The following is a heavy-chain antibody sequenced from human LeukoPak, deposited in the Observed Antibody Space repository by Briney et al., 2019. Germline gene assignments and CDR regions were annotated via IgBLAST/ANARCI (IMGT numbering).Heavy chain of an antibody. Sequence: PVRSLRLSCAASGFTFSSYAMHWVRQAPGKGLEWVAVISYDGSNKYYADSVKGRFTISRDNSKNTLYLQMNSLRAEDTAVYYCAKDSGELLDFDYWGQGTLVTVSS. J-gene: IGHJ4*02. D-gene: IGHD1-26*01. CDR3: AKDSGELLDFDY. V-gene: IGHV3-30-3*01. CDR2: ISYDGSNK. CDR1: GFTFSSYA.